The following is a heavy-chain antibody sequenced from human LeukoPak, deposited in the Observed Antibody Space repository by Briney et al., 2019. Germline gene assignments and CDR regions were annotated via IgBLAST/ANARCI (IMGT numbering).Heavy chain of an antibody. CDR1: GFTFSSYG. D-gene: IGHD3-22*01. V-gene: IGHV3-33*06. Sequence: GGSLRLSCAASGFTFSSYGMHWVRQAPGKGLEWVAVIWYDGSNKYYADSVKGRFTISRDNSKNTLYLQMNSLRAEDTAVYYCAKDFTVGYYYDSSGLSFDYWGQGTLVTVSS. J-gene: IGHJ4*02. CDR2: IWYDGSNK. CDR3: AKDFTVGYYYDSSGLSFDY.